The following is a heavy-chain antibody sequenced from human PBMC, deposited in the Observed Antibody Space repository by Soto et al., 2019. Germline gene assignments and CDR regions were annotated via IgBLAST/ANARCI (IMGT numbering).Heavy chain of an antibody. V-gene: IGHV4-34*01. J-gene: IGHJ5*02. CDR3: ARAAGLRRWFDP. D-gene: IGHD4-17*01. CDR2: INHSGST. Sequence: QVQLQQWGAGLLKPSETLSLTCAVYGGSFSGYYWSWIRQPPGKGLEWIGEINHSGSTNYNPSLKIRVTISVDTSKNQFSLKLSSVTAADTAVYYCARAAGLRRWFDPWGQGTLVTVSS. CDR1: GGSFSGYY.